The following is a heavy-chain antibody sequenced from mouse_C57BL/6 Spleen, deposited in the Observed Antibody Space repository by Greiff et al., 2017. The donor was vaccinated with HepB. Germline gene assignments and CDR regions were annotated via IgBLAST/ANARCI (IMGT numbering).Heavy chain of an antibody. Sequence: EVQLVESGEGLVKPGGSLKLSCAASGFTFSSYAMSWVRQTPEKRLEWVAYISSGGDYIYYADTVKGRVTISRDNARNTRYLQMSSLKSEDTAMYYCTRDAFYDYDSYWGQGTLVTVSA. J-gene: IGHJ3*01. D-gene: IGHD2-4*01. V-gene: IGHV5-9-1*02. CDR3: TRDAFYDYDSY. CDR2: ISSGGDYI. CDR1: GFTFSSYA.